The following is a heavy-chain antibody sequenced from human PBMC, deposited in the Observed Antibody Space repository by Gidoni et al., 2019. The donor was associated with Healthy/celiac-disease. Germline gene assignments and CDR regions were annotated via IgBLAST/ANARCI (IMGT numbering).Heavy chain of an antibody. Sequence: EVQRWESGGGWVQPGGSLRLSCAASGCTFSSYALSWVRQAPGKGLEWVSAISGSGGSTYYADSVKCRFTISRDNSKNTLSLQMNSLRAEDTAVYYCAKDRELLGIPYYFDYWGQGTLVTVSS. CDR3: AKDRELLGIPYYFDY. J-gene: IGHJ4*02. CDR1: GCTFSSYA. D-gene: IGHD1-26*01. V-gene: IGHV3-23*01. CDR2: ISGSGGST.